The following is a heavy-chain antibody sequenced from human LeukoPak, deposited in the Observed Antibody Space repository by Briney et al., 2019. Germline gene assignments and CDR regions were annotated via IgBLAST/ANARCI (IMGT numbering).Heavy chain of an antibody. J-gene: IGHJ4*02. CDR1: GFPFSSYG. Sequence: PGMSLRLSCAASGFPFSSYGMHWVRQAPGKGLEWVAFIRYDGSNKYYADSVKGRFTISRDNSKNTLYLQMNSLRAEDTAVYYCATDLEGVVEYSSSLDYWGQGTLVTVSS. CDR2: IRYDGSNK. D-gene: IGHD6-6*01. CDR3: ATDLEGVVEYSSSLDY. V-gene: IGHV3-30*02.